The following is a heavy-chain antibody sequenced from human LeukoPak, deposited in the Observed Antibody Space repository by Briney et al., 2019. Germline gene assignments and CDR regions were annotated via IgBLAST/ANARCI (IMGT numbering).Heavy chain of an antibody. D-gene: IGHD3-9*01. J-gene: IGHJ4*02. CDR3: ASANYGILTGDDDY. CDR2: ISSSSSTI. Sequence: PGGSLRLSCAASGFTFSSYSMNWVRQAPGKGLEWVSYISSSSSTIYYADSVKGRFTISRDNAKNSLYLQMNSLRAEDTAVYYCASANYGILTGDDDYWGQGTLVTVSS. V-gene: IGHV3-48*04. CDR1: GFTFSSYS.